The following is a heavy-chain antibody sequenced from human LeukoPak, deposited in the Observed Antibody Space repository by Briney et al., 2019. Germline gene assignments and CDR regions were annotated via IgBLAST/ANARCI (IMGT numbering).Heavy chain of an antibody. J-gene: IGHJ4*02. CDR1: GFTFSSYG. Sequence: GGSLRLSCAASGFTFSSYGMHWVRQAPGKGLEWVAVISYDGSNKYYADSAKGRFTISRDNSKNTLYLQMNSLRAEDTAVYYCARGPFYDFWSGFDYWGQGTLVTVSS. CDR2: ISYDGSNK. V-gene: IGHV3-30*19. CDR3: ARGPFYDFWSGFDY. D-gene: IGHD3-3*01.